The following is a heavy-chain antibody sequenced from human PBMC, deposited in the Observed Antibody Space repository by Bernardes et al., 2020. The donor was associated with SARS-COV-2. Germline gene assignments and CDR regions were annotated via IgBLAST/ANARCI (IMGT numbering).Heavy chain of an antibody. CDR2: ISGSGGST. J-gene: IGHJ4*02. D-gene: IGHD3-9*01. CDR1: GFTFSSYA. Sequence: GGSLRLSCAASGFTFSSYAMSWVRQAPGKGLEWVSAISGSGGSTYYADSVKGRFTISRDNSKNTLYLQMNSLRAEDTSVYYCAKDRRDFDWLSTESLSDYWGQGTLVTVSS. V-gene: IGHV3-23*01. CDR3: AKDRRDFDWLSTESLSDY.